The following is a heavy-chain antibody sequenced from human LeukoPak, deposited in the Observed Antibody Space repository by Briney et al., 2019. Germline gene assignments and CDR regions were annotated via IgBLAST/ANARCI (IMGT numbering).Heavy chain of an antibody. CDR3: ARTGGGVVIPDH. J-gene: IGHJ4*02. CDR2: IYYSGST. CDR1: GGSISSHY. Sequence: SETLSLTCTVSGGSISSHYWSWIRQPPGKGLEWIAYIYYSGSTNTNYNPSFRSRVTISVDTPKNQFSLKLRSVTAADTAVYYCARTGGGVVIPDHWGQGTLVTVSS. V-gene: IGHV4-59*11. D-gene: IGHD3-3*01.